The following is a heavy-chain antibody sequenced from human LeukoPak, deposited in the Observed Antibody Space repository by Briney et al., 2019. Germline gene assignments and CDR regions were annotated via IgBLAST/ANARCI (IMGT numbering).Heavy chain of an antibody. CDR2: MNPNGGNT. CDR1: GYTFTSYD. CDR3: ARSSSWYEYYYYYYYMDV. Sequence: ASVKVSCKASGYTFTSYDINWVRQATGQGLEWMGWMNPNGGNTGYAQKFQGRVTMTRNTSISTAYMELSSLRSEDTAVYYCARSSSWYEYYYYYYYMDVWGKGTTVTISS. V-gene: IGHV1-8*01. D-gene: IGHD6-13*01. J-gene: IGHJ6*03.